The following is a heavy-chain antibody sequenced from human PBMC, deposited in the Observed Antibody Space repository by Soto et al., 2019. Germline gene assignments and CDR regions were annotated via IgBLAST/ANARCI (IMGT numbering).Heavy chain of an antibody. CDR1: GCSISSSSYF. D-gene: IGHD2-21*02. CDR2: IYYSGST. CDR3: ARHPSDFWFDP. Sequence: SETLFLTCSVSGCSISSSSYFWGWIRQPPGKGLEWIGSIYYSGSTYYNPSLKSRVTVSVDTSKNQFSLKLSSVTAADTAVYYCARHPSDFWFDPWGQGTLVTVSS. J-gene: IGHJ5*02. V-gene: IGHV4-39*01.